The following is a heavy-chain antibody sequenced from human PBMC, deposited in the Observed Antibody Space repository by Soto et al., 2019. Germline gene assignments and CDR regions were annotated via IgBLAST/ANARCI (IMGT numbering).Heavy chain of an antibody. D-gene: IGHD6-13*01. CDR2: ISGSGGST. V-gene: IGHV3-23*01. Sequence: EVQLLESGGGLVQPGGSLRLSCAASGFTFSSYAMSWVRQAPGKGLEWVSAISGSGGSTYYADSVKGRFTISRDNSKNTLYLQMNRLRAEDTAVYYCAKGGSSSFSHYYGMDVWGQGTTVTVSS. CDR1: GFTFSSYA. J-gene: IGHJ6*02. CDR3: AKGGSSSFSHYYGMDV.